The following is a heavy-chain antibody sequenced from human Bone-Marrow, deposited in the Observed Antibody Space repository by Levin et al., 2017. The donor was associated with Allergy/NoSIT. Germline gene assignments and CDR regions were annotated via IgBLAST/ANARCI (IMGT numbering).Heavy chain of an antibody. CDR1: GFTFSSYA. CDR3: ARGPFPRYCSGGSCLWGPYYYYYGMDV. CDR2: ISYDGSNK. Sequence: SCAASGFTFSSYAMHWVRQAPGKGLEWVAVISYDGSNKYYADSVKGRFTISRDNSKNTLYLQMNSLRAEDTAVYYCARGPFPRYCSGGSCLWGPYYYYYGMDVWGQGTTVTVSS. J-gene: IGHJ6*02. D-gene: IGHD2-15*01. V-gene: IGHV3-30-3*01.